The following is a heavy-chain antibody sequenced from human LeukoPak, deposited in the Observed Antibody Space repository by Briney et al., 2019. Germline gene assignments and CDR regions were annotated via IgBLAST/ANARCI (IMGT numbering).Heavy chain of an antibody. J-gene: IGHJ4*02. D-gene: IGHD3-10*01. CDR2: ISSRGSNK. CDR3: CATGVAYYGSGRDY. V-gene: IGHV3-48*03. CDR1: GFTLSSYE. Sequence: GGSLRLSCAASGFTLSSYEMNWVRQAPGKGLEWVSYISSRGSNKFYADSVKGRFTISRDNAKNSLYLQINSLRAEDTAVYYCCATGVAYYGSGRDYWGQGTLVTVSS.